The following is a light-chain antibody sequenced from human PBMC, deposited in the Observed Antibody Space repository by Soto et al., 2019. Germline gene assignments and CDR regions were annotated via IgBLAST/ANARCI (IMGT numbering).Light chain of an antibody. J-gene: IGLJ2*01. CDR1: SSNIGAGYD. Sequence: QSVLTQPPSVSGAPGQRVTISCTGSSSNIGAGYDVHWYQQLPGTAPKLLIYGNSNRPSGVPDRFSGSKSGTSASLAITGLQAEDGADYYCQSYDSGLSVVFGGGTQLTVL. CDR2: GNS. V-gene: IGLV1-40*01. CDR3: QSYDSGLSVV.